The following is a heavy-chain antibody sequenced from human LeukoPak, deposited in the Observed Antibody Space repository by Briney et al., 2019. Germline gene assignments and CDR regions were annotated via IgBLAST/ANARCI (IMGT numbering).Heavy chain of an antibody. CDR3: AKNRYFDWLYDAFDI. V-gene: IGHV3-23*01. CDR1: GFTFSSNV. J-gene: IGHJ3*02. Sequence: GGSLRLSCVAPGFTFSSNVMIWVRQAPGKGLEWVSSIPASGGSTYYADSVKGRFTISRDNSKNTLYLQMNSLRAEDTAVYYCAKNRYFDWLYDAFDIWGQGTLVTV. CDR2: IPASGGST. D-gene: IGHD3-9*01.